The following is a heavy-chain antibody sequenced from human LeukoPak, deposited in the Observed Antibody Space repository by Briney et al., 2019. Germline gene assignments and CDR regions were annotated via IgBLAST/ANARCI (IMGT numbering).Heavy chain of an antibody. J-gene: IGHJ6*03. V-gene: IGHV4-59*01. Sequence: SETLSLTCTVSGGSFIPYYWTWIRQPPGKGLEWIGYIYNSGSTVYNPSLRSRVTMSVDKPKNQFSLNLRSVTAADTAVHYCARGYFYHNSMDVWGTGTTVTVSS. CDR3: ARGYFYHNSMDV. CDR2: IYNSGST. D-gene: IGHD3-9*01. CDR1: GGSFIPYY.